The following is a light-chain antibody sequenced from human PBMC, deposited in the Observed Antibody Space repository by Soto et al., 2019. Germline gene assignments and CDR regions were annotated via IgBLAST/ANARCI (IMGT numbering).Light chain of an antibody. CDR2: DVS. CDR1: SSDVGGYNS. Sequence: QSALTQPASVSGSPGLSIAISCTGTSSDVGGYNSVSWYQQHPGKAPKLMIYDVSNRPSGVSNRFSGSKSGNTASLTISGLQAEDEGDYYCNSYTTGGSYVFGTGTKLTVL. J-gene: IGLJ1*01. V-gene: IGLV2-14*01. CDR3: NSYTTGGSYV.